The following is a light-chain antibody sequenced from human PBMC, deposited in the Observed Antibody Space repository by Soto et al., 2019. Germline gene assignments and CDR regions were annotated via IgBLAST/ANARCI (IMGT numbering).Light chain of an antibody. CDR1: QTISSTY. CDR2: AAS. J-gene: IGKJ2*01. V-gene: IGKV3-20*01. Sequence: EIVLTQSPGTLSLSPGDRATLSCRASQTISSTYLAWYQQKPGQAPRLLIYAASTRATGIPDRFSGSGSRTDFTLTISGLEPEDFAVYYCQQYGSSYTFGQGTKVDIK. CDR3: QQYGSSYT.